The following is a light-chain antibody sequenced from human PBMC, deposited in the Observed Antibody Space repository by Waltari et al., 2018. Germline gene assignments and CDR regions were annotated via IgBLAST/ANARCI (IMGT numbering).Light chain of an antibody. V-gene: IGLV3-21*02. CDR1: NIGSKS. J-gene: IGLJ2*01. CDR2: DDD. CDR3: QVWDNYADLVI. Sequence: SSVLTQPPSVSVAPGQTATITCGGNNIGSKSVHRYQQKPGQAPVLVVYDDDVRPPGIPERISGSNSANTASLTINRVEVGDEAAYFCQVWDNYADLVIFGGGTKLTVL.